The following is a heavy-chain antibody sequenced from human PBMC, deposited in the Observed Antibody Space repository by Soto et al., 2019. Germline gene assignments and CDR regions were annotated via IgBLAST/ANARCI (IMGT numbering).Heavy chain of an antibody. CDR3: ARSSSAYYYYFDY. J-gene: IGHJ4*02. D-gene: IGHD3-22*01. V-gene: IGHV4-4*07. Sequence: TLSLTCTVSGASISSYYWSWIRQPAGKGLEWIGRLYTGGSTNYNPSLKSRVTMSVDTSKNQFSLKLSSVTAADTAVYYCARSSSAYYYYFDYWGQGTLVTVSS. CDR2: LYTGGST. CDR1: GASISSYY.